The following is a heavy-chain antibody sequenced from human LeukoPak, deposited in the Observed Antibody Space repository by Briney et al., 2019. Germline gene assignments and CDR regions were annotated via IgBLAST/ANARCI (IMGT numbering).Heavy chain of an antibody. V-gene: IGHV4-31*03. CDR1: GGSISSGGYY. Sequence: SETLSLTCTVSGGSISSGGYYWSWIRQHPGKGLEWIGYIYYSGSTYYNPSLKSRVAISVDTSKNQFSLKLSSVTAADTAVYYCARDPGSLFSSGWYVDYYGMDVWGQGTTVTVSS. CDR3: ARDPGSLFSSGWYVDYYGMDV. J-gene: IGHJ6*02. D-gene: IGHD6-19*01. CDR2: IYYSGST.